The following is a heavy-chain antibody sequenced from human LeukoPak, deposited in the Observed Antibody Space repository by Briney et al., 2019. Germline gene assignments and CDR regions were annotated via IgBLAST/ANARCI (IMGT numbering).Heavy chain of an antibody. CDR3: ARGRKYTYYFDY. CDR1: GFTFSSYA. D-gene: IGHD2-2*02. V-gene: IGHV3-30-3*01. J-gene: IGHJ4*02. CDR2: ISYDGSNK. Sequence: PGGSLRLSCAASGFTFSSYAMHWVRQAPGKGLEWVVVISYDGSNKYYADSVKGRFTVSRDNSKNTLYLQMNSLRAEDTAVYYCARGRKYTYYFDYWGQGTLVTVSS.